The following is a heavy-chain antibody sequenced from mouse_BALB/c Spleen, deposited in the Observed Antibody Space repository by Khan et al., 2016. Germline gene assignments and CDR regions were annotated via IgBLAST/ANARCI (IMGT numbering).Heavy chain of an antibody. CDR3: AIYRYYYGSSRYFDV. CDR1: GYTFTNYG. CDR2: INTYSGES. V-gene: IGHV9-3-1*01. J-gene: IGHJ1*01. D-gene: IGHD1-1*01. Sequence: LVESGPELKKPGKTVKISCKASGYTFTNYGMNWVKQAPGKGLKWMGWINTYSGESTYADDFKGRFAFSLETSANTAYLQINNLKNEDTATYFCAIYRYYYGSSRYFDVWGAGTTVTVSS.